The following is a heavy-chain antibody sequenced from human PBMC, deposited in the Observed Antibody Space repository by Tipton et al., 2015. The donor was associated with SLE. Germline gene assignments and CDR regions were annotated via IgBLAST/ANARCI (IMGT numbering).Heavy chain of an antibody. Sequence: RLVQSGAEVKQPGESLKISCKGSGYSFTSYWIGWVRRMPGKGLEWMGIIYPGDSDTRYSPSFQGQVTISADNSSRTANLQWSSLKASDTAMYYCARPSGSSFLGGFDYWGQGTLVTVSS. CDR2: IYPGDSDT. D-gene: IGHD6-13*01. CDR3: ARPSGSSFLGGFDY. CDR1: GYSFTSYW. J-gene: IGHJ4*02. V-gene: IGHV5-51*03.